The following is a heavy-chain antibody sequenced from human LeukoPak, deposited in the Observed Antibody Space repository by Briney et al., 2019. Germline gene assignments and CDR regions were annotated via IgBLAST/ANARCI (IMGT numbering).Heavy chain of an antibody. CDR1: GYTFTGYY. J-gene: IGHJ4*02. D-gene: IGHD6-19*01. Sequence: ASVKVSCKASGYTFTGYYMHWVRQAPGQGLEWMGWINPNSGGTNYAQKFQGWVTMTRDTSTSTAYMELSRLRSDDTAVYYCARGPPYGSGLTNFDYWGQGTLVTVSS. V-gene: IGHV1-2*04. CDR2: INPNSGGT. CDR3: ARGPPYGSGLTNFDY.